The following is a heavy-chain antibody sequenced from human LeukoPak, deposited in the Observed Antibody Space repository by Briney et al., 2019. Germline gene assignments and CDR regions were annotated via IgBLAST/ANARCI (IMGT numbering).Heavy chain of an antibody. CDR1: GYSFTNYW. J-gene: IGHJ3*02. Sequence: PGESLNISCKGSGYSFTNYWINWVRQMPGKGLEWMGRIDPSDSYTNYSPSFQGHVTISTDKSVSTAYLQWSSLKASDTAMYYCARRYCSSASCYKSGAFDIWGQGTMVTVSS. D-gene: IGHD2-2*02. V-gene: IGHV5-10-1*01. CDR3: ARRYCSSASCYKSGAFDI. CDR2: IDPSDSYT.